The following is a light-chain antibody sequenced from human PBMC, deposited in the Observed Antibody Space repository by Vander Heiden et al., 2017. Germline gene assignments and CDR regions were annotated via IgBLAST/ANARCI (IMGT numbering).Light chain of an antibody. Sequence: QSALTQPPSASGSPGQSVTISCPGTSSDIGGYNYVSWYQQHPGKAPKLMIYEVNKRPSGVPDRFSGSKSGNTASLTVSGLQAEDEADYYCSSYAGGNNLVFGGGTKLTVL. CDR3: SSYAGGNNLV. CDR1: SSDIGGYNY. CDR2: EVN. V-gene: IGLV2-8*01. J-gene: IGLJ2*01.